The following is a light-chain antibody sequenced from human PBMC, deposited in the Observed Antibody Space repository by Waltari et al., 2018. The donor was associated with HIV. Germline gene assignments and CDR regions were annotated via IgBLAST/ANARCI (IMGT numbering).Light chain of an antibody. Sequence: QSALTQPASVSGSPEQSITISCTGTSSDVGGYNYVSWYQQHPGKAPKLMIYEVSNRPSGGSNRFSVSKSGNTASLTISGLQAEDEADYYCSSYTSSSTYVFGTGTKVTVL. CDR2: EVS. V-gene: IGLV2-14*01. CDR3: SSYTSSSTYV. CDR1: SSDVGGYNY. J-gene: IGLJ1*01.